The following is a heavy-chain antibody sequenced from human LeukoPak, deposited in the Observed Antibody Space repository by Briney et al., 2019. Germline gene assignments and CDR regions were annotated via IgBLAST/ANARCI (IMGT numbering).Heavy chain of an antibody. CDR2: IYHSGST. CDR1: GGSISSGGYS. CDR3: ARTVNTNYYDSSAYDS. J-gene: IGHJ4*02. D-gene: IGHD3-22*01. V-gene: IGHV4-30-2*01. Sequence: SETLSLTCAVSGGSISSGGYSWSWIRQPPGKGLEWIGYIYHSGSTYYNPSLKSRVTISVDRSKNQFSLKLSSVTAADTAVYYCARTVNTNYYDSSAYDSWGPGTLVTVSS.